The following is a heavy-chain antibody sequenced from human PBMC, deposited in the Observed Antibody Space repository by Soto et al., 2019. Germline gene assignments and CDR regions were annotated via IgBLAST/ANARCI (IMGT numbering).Heavy chain of an antibody. CDR2: ISSSGSSI. Sequence: GGSLRLSCAASGFTFSDYYMSWIRQAPGKGLEWVSYISSSGSSIYYADSVKGRFTISRDNAKNSLYLQMNSLRAEDTAVYYCARAQYCGGDCYPTYFDYWGQGTLVTVS. V-gene: IGHV3-11*01. J-gene: IGHJ4*02. CDR1: GFTFSDYY. CDR3: ARAQYCGGDCYPTYFDY. D-gene: IGHD2-21*02.